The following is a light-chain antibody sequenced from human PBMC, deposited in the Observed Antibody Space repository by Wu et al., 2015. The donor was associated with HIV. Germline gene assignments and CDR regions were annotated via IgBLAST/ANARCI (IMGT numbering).Light chain of an antibody. CDR3: QQYNERPPWT. CDR2: GAS. Sequence: EIVMTQSPVTLSVSPGERATLSCRASQSISNNLAWYQFRPGQAPRLLIFGASSRATDVPDRFRGTWSGTDFTLTINRVQSEDSALYYCQQYNERPPWTFGQG. V-gene: IGKV3-15*01. J-gene: IGKJ1*01. CDR1: QSISNN.